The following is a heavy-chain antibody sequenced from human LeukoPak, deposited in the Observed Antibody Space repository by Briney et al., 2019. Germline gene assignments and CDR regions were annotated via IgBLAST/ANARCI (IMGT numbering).Heavy chain of an antibody. V-gene: IGHV3-23*01. D-gene: IGHD3-22*01. CDR1: GFTFSKYA. J-gene: IGHJ4*02. CDR3: AKVFAGDNYYDSSGYYSASFDH. CDR2: ISGSGGST. Sequence: GGSLRLSCAASGFTFSKYAMSWVRQAPGKGLEWVSGISGSGGSTYYADSVKGRFTVSRDNSKNTLYLLMSSLRAEDTAVYYCAKVFAGDNYYDSSGYYSASFDHWGQGTLVTVSS.